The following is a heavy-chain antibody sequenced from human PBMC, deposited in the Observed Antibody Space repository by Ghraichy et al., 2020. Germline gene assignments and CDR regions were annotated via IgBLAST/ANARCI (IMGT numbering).Heavy chain of an antibody. D-gene: IGHD4-17*01. V-gene: IGHV3-7*01. CDR2: IKSDGSDI. CDR3: ARDPYGDYKYGGTDY. Sequence: RGSLRLSCAASGFTFSRHWMSWVRQAPGKGLEWVASIKSDGSDIFYVDSVKGRFIISRDNANNSVSLEMNSLRVEDTAVYYCARDPYGDYKYGGTDYWGQGTLVSVSS. J-gene: IGHJ4*02. CDR1: GFTFSRHW.